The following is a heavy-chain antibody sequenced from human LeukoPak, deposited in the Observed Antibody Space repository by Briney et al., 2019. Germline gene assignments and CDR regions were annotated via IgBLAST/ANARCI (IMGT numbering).Heavy chain of an antibody. Sequence: GGSLRLSCAASGFTFSSYAMSWVRQAPGKGLEWVSTVSGSGGSTYYADSVKGRFTISRDNSKNTLYLQMNSLRAEDTAVYYCAKGLGWPKGIDYWGQGTLVTVSS. CDR3: AKGLGWPKGIDY. CDR1: GFTFSSYA. V-gene: IGHV3-23*01. J-gene: IGHJ4*02. CDR2: VSGSGGST. D-gene: IGHD7-27*01.